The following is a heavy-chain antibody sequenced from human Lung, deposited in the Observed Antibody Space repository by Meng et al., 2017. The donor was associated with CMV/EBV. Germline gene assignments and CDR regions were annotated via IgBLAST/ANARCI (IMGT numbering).Heavy chain of an antibody. D-gene: IGHD2-2*01. CDR3: ARTPKDIVVVPADSFYFDY. J-gene: IGHJ4*02. Sequence: GGSLRLXCAASGFTFSSYAMHWVRQAPGKGLEWVAVISYDGSNKYYADSVKGRFTISRDNSKNTLYLQMNSLRAEDTAVYYCARTPKDIVVVPADSFYFDYWGQGXLVTVSS. CDR2: ISYDGSNK. CDR1: GFTFSSYA. V-gene: IGHV3-30-3*01.